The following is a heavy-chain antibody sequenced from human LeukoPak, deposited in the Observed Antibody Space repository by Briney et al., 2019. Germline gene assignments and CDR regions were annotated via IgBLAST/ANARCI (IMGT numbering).Heavy chain of an antibody. V-gene: IGHV3-53*01. Sequence: GSLRLSCAASVFTVSSNYMSWVRQAPGKGLEWVSVIYSGGSTYYADSVKGRFTISRDNSKNTLYLQMNSLRAEDTAVYYCAKESVAYWGQGTLVTVSS. J-gene: IGHJ4*02. CDR1: VFTVSSNY. CDR2: IYSGGST. CDR3: AKESVAY.